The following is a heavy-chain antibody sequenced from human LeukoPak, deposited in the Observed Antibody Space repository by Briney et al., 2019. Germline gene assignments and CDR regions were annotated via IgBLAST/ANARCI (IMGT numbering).Heavy chain of an antibody. V-gene: IGHV1-69*05. CDR2: IIPIFGTA. D-gene: IGHD6-19*01. CDR3: ARVKYSSGWYYFDY. CDR1: GGTFSSYA. J-gene: IGHJ4*02. Sequence: SVKVSCKASGGTFSSYAISWVRQAPGKGLEWMGRIIPIFGTANYAQKFQGRVSITTDESTSTAYMELSSLRSEDTAVYYCARVKYSSGWYYFDYWGQGTLVTVSS.